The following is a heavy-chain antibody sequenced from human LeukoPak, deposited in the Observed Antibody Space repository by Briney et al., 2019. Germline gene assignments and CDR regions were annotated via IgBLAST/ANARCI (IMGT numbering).Heavy chain of an antibody. J-gene: IGHJ4*02. Sequence: GGSLRLSCTASGFTFAIYWMTWVRQAPGKGLEGVANIKHDGSEKYYVDSVKGRFAISRDNAKNSLYLQMSSLRAEDTAVYYCARGRFYYDSPEWGQGTLVTVSS. D-gene: IGHD3-22*01. CDR3: ARGRFYYDSPE. V-gene: IGHV3-7*01. CDR1: GFTFAIYW. CDR2: IKHDGSEK.